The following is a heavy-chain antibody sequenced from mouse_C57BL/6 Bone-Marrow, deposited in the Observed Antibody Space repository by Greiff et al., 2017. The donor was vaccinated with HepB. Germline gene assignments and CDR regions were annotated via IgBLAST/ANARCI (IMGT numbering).Heavy chain of an antibody. Sequence: EVKLQESGPGLVKPSQSLSLTCSVTGYSITSGYYWNWIRQFPGNKLEWMGYISYDGSNNYNPSLKNRISITRDTSTNQFFLKLNSVTTEDTATYYCAREGTTVVERDYYAMDYWGQGTSVTVSS. CDR3: AREGTTVVERDYYAMDY. V-gene: IGHV3-6*01. CDR1: GYSITSGYY. D-gene: IGHD1-1*01. J-gene: IGHJ4*01. CDR2: ISYDGSN.